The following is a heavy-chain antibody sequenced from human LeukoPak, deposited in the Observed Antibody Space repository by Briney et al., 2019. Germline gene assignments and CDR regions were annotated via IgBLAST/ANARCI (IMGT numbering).Heavy chain of an antibody. CDR3: ARDLFNRAAFDI. CDR1: GGSISSYY. Sequence: SETLSLTCTVSGGSISSYYWSWIRQPPGKGLEWIGYVFYTGTTHYNPSLKSRVTISVDTSKNQFSLKLSSVTAADTAVYYCARDLFNRAAFDIWGQGTMVTVSS. D-gene: IGHD3-10*01. V-gene: IGHV4-59*12. CDR2: VFYTGTT. J-gene: IGHJ3*02.